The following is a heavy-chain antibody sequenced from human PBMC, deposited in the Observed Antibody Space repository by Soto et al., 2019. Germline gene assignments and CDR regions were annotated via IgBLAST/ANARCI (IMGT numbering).Heavy chain of an antibody. CDR1: GGSVRAPDW. CDR3: ARVRQGCSANNCYFDP. CDR2: VHISGHS. D-gene: IGHD1-1*01. V-gene: IGHV4-4*02. Sequence: GTLSLTCTLSGGSVRAPDWWNWVRQSPDKGLEWIAEVHISGHSNYNPSLRSRVSVSIDSSKNQFYLNLNSVTAADTAIYYCARVRQGCSANNCYFDPWGQGTQVTVSS. J-gene: IGHJ5*01.